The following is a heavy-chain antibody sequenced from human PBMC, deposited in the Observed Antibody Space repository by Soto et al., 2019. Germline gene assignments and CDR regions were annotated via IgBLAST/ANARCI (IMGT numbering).Heavy chain of an antibody. CDR1: GFTFSSYS. Sequence: GGSLRLSCAASGFTFSSYSMNWVRQAPGKGLEWVSYISSSSSTIYYADSVKGRFTISRDNAKNSLYLQMNSLRDEDTAVYYCARDQQLVKESYYYYYGMDVWGQGTTVTVSS. V-gene: IGHV3-48*02. D-gene: IGHD6-13*01. CDR3: ARDQQLVKESYYYYYGMDV. J-gene: IGHJ6*02. CDR2: ISSSSSTI.